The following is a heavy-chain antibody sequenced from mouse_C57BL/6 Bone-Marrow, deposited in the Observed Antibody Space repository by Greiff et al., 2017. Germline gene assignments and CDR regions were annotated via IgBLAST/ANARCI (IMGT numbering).Heavy chain of an antibody. CDR3: ARPMTLSY. V-gene: IGHV2-2*01. J-gene: IGHJ3*01. Sequence: VQLQQSGPGLVQPSQSLSITCTVSGFSLTSYGVHWVRQSPGKGLEWLGVIWSGGSTDYNAAFIYRLSISKDNSKSQVFFKMNSLQADDTAIYYCARPMTLSYWGQGTLVVVSA. D-gene: IGHD2-3*01. CDR2: IWSGGST. CDR1: GFSLTSYG.